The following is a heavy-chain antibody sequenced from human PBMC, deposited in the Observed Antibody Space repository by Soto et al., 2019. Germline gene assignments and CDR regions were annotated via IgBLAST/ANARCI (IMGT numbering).Heavy chain of an antibody. CDR3: ARWPQLEPRFDY. Sequence: QVQLQESGPGLVKPSQTLSLTCTVSGGSISSGGDYWSLIRQHPGKGLEWIGYIYYSGSTYYNPSLKSRVTISVDTSKNQFSLKLSSVTAADTAVYYCARWPQLEPRFDYWGHGTLVTVSS. CDR1: GGSISSGGDY. D-gene: IGHD1-1*01. CDR2: IYYSGST. V-gene: IGHV4-31*03. J-gene: IGHJ4*01.